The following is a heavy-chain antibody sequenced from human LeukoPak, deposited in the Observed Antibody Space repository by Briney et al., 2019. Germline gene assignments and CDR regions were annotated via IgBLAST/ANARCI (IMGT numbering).Heavy chain of an antibody. D-gene: IGHD6-13*01. Sequence: SETLSLTCTVSGGSISSHYWSWIRQPPGKGLEWIGYIYYSGSTNYNPSLKSRVTISVDTSKNQFSLKLSSVTAADTAVYYCARDGLGYSSSRYQGYYYYYMDVWGKGTTITVSS. CDR1: GGSISSHY. J-gene: IGHJ6*03. CDR2: IYYSGST. V-gene: IGHV4-59*11. CDR3: ARDGLGYSSSRYQGYYYYYMDV.